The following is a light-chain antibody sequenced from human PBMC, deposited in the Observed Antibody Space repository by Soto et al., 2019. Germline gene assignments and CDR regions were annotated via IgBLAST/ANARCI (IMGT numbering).Light chain of an antibody. CDR3: QQYHNWTLS. CDR2: DIS. J-gene: IGKJ5*01. CDR1: QDVTTN. Sequence: EISITQFPAILSASPGGGATLSCRAAQDVTTNFAWYQLGRGQPPRLLIYDISTRATGVPARFSGSGSGTDFNLQIRALQYEDFPLYFCQQYHNWTLSFGKGTRLEIK. V-gene: IGKV3-15*01.